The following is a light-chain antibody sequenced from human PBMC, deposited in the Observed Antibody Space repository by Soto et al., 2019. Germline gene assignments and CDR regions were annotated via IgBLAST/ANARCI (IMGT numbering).Light chain of an antibody. J-gene: IGKJ2*01. CDR3: QQYDSYPVS. CDR2: KAS. V-gene: IGKV1-5*03. CDR1: QSISSW. Sequence: DIQMTQSPSTLSASVGDRVTITCRASQSISSWLAWYQQKPGKAPTLLIYKASNLQSGLPSRFSGSRSGTEFTLTISSLQPDDFATYFCQQYDSYPVSFGQGTKLEIK.